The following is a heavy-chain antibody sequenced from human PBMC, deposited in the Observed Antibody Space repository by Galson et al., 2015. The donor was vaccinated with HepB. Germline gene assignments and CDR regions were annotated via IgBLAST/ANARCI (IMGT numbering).Heavy chain of an antibody. CDR2: ISSSSSTI. D-gene: IGHD2-2*01. J-gene: IGHJ1*01. CDR3: ARYQLQH. CDR1: GFTFSNYG. Sequence: SLRLSCAASGFTFSNYGMNWVRQAPGKGLEWLSYISSSSSTIYYADSVKGRFTISRDNAKNSLYLQVNSLRAEDTAVYYCARYQLQHWGQGTLVTVSS. V-gene: IGHV3-48*04.